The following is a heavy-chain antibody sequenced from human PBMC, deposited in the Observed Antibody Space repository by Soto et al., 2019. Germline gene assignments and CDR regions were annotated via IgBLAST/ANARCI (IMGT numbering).Heavy chain of an antibody. J-gene: IGHJ4*02. CDR2: ISSDGNDK. V-gene: IGHV3-30*18. CDR1: GFTFSNYG. D-gene: IGHD3-10*01. Sequence: QVQLVESGGGVVQPGRSLRLSCAASGFTFSNYGMHWVRQAPGKGLEWVTTISSDGNDKYYEDSVKGRLTISRDNSENTLDLQMNGLRAEDTAVYYCAQGSFSAHHFLDHWGQGTLVTVSS. CDR3: AQGSFSAHHFLDH.